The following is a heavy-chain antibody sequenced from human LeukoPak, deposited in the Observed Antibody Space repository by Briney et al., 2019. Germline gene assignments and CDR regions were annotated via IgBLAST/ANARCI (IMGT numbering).Heavy chain of an antibody. CDR2: ITSSGDDI. D-gene: IGHD5-12*01. Sequence: GGSLRLSCAASGFTFSDYYMSWIRQAPGKGLEWVAYITSSGDDIYYADSVKGRFTISRDNAKNALFLRMSSLRVEDTATYYCASDVVATSGDFWGQGTLVSVST. CDR1: GFTFSDYY. V-gene: IGHV3-11*01. CDR3: ASDVVATSGDF. J-gene: IGHJ4*02.